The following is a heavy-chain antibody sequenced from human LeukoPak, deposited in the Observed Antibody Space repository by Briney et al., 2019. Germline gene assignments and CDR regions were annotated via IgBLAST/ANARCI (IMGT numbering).Heavy chain of an antibody. CDR1: GGSISSYY. J-gene: IGHJ6*02. CDR2: IYYSGST. Sequence: PSETLSLTCTVSGGSISSYYWSWIRPPPGKGLEWIGYIYYSGSTNYNPSLKSRVTISVDTSKNQFSLKLSSVTAADTAVYYCARRAPEYGMDVWGQGTTVTVSS. CDR3: ARRAPEYGMDV. V-gene: IGHV4-59*08.